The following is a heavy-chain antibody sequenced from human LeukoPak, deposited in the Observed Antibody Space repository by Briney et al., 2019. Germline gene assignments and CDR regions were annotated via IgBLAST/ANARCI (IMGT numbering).Heavy chain of an antibody. Sequence: PGRSLRLSCAASGFTFDDYAMHWVRQAPGKGLEWVSGISWNSGSIGYADSVKGRFTISRDNSKNTLYLQMNSLRAEDTAVYYCARDVYMGGGDLPDYYYYGMDVWGQGTTVTVSS. CDR3: ARDVYMGGGDLPDYYYYGMDV. CDR1: GFTFDDYA. D-gene: IGHD2-21*02. CDR2: ISWNSGSI. J-gene: IGHJ6*02. V-gene: IGHV3-9*01.